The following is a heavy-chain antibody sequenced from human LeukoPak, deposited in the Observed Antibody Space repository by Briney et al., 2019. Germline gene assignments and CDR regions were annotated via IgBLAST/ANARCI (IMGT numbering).Heavy chain of an antibody. CDR2: ISYDGDNK. V-gene: IGHV3-30-3*01. CDR3: AREGQLGDPYYYDSSGCLDY. Sequence: PGGSLRLSCEGSGFIFSNYALHWVRQTPDKGLEWVAAISYDGDNKFYADSVKGRFTISRDNSKNTLYLQMNSLRAEDTAVYYCAREGQLGDPYYYDSSGCLDYWGQGTLVTVSS. J-gene: IGHJ4*02. D-gene: IGHD3-22*01. CDR1: GFIFSNYA.